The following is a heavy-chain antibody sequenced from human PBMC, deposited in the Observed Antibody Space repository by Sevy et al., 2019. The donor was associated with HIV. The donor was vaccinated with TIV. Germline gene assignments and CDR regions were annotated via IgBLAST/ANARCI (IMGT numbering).Heavy chain of an antibody. V-gene: IGHV3-48*01. Sequence: GGSLRISCAASGFRFDSMNWVRQAPGKGLEWVSYISSGSSSINYADSVKDRFTISRDNAKKSLFLQMNSLRAEDTAVYYCARGPSIFGDVDGFNIWGQGTMVTVSS. CDR3: ARGPSIFGDVDGFNI. CDR2: ISSGSSSI. CDR1: GFRFDS. D-gene: IGHD3-3*01. J-gene: IGHJ3*02.